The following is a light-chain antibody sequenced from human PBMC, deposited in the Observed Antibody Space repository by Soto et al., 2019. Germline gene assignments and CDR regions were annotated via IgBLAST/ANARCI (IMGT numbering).Light chain of an antibody. CDR2: DVS. V-gene: IGLV2-14*01. J-gene: IGLJ1*01. Sequence: QSALTQPASVSGSPGQSITISCTGTSSDVGGYNYVSRYQQHPGKAPNLMIFDVSNRPSGVSNRFSGSKSGNTASLTISGPQAEDEADYYCSSYRSSSTRVFGTGTKLTVL. CDR1: SSDVGGYNY. CDR3: SSYRSSSTRV.